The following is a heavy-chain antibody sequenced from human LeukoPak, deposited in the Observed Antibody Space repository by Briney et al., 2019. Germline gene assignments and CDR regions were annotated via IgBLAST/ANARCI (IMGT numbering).Heavy chain of an antibody. J-gene: IGHJ6*02. Sequence: SETLSLTCTVSGGSISSSSYSWGWIRQPPGKGLEWIGSIYYSGSTYYNPSLKSRVAISVDRSKNQFSLKLSSVTAADTAAYYCAREDTAIVNYGTDVWGQGTTVTVSS. CDR2: IYYSGST. D-gene: IGHD5-18*01. CDR3: AREDTAIVNYGTDV. V-gene: IGHV4-39*07. CDR1: GGSISSSSYS.